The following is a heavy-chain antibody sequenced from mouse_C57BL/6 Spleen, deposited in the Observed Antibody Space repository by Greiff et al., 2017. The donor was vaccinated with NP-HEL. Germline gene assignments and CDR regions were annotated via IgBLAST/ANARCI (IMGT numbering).Heavy chain of an antibody. Sequence: EVQLQESGPGMVKPSQSLSLTCTVTGYSITSGYDWHWIRHFPGNKLEWMGYISYSGSTNYNPSLKSRISITHDTSKNHFFLKLNSVTTEDTATYYCARDKNGYYGCDYWGQGTTLTVSS. D-gene: IGHD1-1*02. J-gene: IGHJ2*01. CDR3: ARDKNGYYGCDY. CDR2: ISYSGST. V-gene: IGHV3-1*01. CDR1: GYSITSGYD.